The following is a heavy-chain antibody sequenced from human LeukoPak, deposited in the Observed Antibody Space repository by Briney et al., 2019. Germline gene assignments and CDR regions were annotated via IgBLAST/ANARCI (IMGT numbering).Heavy chain of an antibody. J-gene: IGHJ6*02. CDR2: IYYSGST. CDR3: ARRLGYDILTGPEGYYYYYGMDV. D-gene: IGHD3-9*01. CDR1: GGSISSYY. Sequence: SETLSLTCTVSGGSISSYYWSWIRQPPGKGLEWIGYIYYSGSTNYNPSLKSRVTISVDTSKNQFSLKLSSVTAADTAVYYCARRLGYDILTGPEGYYYYYGMDVWGQGTTVTVSS. V-gene: IGHV4-59*08.